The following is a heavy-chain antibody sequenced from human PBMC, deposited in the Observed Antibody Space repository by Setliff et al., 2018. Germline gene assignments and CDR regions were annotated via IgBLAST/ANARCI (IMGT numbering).Heavy chain of an antibody. V-gene: IGHV4-59*02. Sequence: PSETLSLTCTVSGASVKSHYWSWLRQAPGKGLEWVGFIFYSGDTNFNPSLKSRVTMSVDASKNQISLKLMSVTAADTAVYYCASRNSDGGPEYFQHWGQGALVTVSS. J-gene: IGHJ1*01. CDR3: ASRNSDGGPEYFQH. CDR2: IFYSGDT. CDR1: GASVKSHY. D-gene: IGHD1-26*01.